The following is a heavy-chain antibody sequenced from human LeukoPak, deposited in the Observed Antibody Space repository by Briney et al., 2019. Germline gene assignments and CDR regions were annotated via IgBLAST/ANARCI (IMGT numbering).Heavy chain of an antibody. Sequence: ASVKVFCKASGYTFTSYYMHWVRQAPGQGLEWMGIINPSGGSTSYAQKFQGRVTMTRDTSTSTVYMELSSLRSEDTAVYYCARDFPIFGVVMNYYGMDVWGQGTTVTVSS. V-gene: IGHV1-46*01. CDR2: INPSGGST. D-gene: IGHD3-3*01. J-gene: IGHJ6*02. CDR3: ARDFPIFGVVMNYYGMDV. CDR1: GYTFTSYY.